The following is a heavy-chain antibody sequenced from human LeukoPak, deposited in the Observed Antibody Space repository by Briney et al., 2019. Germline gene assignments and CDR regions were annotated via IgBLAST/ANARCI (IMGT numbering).Heavy chain of an antibody. Sequence: GESLKISRKGSGYNFPFYWIAWVRQMPGKGLEWMGTIYPGDSDTRYSPSFQGQVTISADKSISTAYLQWSSLKASDTAMYYCARHGSQWLENWFDPWGQGTLVTVSS. CDR3: ARHGSQWLENWFDP. J-gene: IGHJ5*02. D-gene: IGHD6-19*01. V-gene: IGHV5-51*01. CDR1: GYNFPFYW. CDR2: IYPGDSDT.